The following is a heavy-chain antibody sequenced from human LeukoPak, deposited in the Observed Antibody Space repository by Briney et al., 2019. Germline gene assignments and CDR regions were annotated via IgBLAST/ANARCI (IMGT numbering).Heavy chain of an antibody. Sequence: SETLSLTCNDSGGSVSDYYWSWIQQSPGKGLEWIGYIYYTGSSSYNPSLRSRVTISADTSKNQFSLKLSSVTAADTAVYYCASRKLGNDYWGQGTLVTVSS. CDR1: GGSVSDYY. J-gene: IGHJ4*01. CDR2: IYYTGSS. CDR3: ASRKLGNDY. V-gene: IGHV4-59*02. D-gene: IGHD7-27*01.